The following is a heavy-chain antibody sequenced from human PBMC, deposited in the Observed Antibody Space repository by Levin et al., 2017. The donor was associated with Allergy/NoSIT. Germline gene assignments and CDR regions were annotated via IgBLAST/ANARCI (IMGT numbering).Heavy chain of an antibody. V-gene: IGHV3-21*01. D-gene: IGHD2-2*01. CDR1: GFTFSSYS. J-gene: IGHJ6*02. CDR2: ISSSSSYI. CDR3: ARVYCSSTSCYSRDYGMDG. Sequence: GGSLRLSCAASGFTFSSYSMNWVRQAPGKGLEWVSSISSSSSYIYYADSVKGRFTISRDNAKNSLYLQMNSLRAEDTAVYYCARVYCSSTSCYSRDYGMDGWGQGTTVTVSS.